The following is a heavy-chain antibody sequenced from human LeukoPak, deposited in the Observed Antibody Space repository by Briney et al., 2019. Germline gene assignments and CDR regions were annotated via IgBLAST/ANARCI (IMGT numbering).Heavy chain of an antibody. V-gene: IGHV3-20*04. CDR1: GFTFDDYG. CDR2: INWNGGST. J-gene: IGHJ4*02. CDR3: ARGIRFLEWLSGFDY. D-gene: IGHD3-3*01. Sequence: GGSLRLSCAASGFTFDDYGMSWVRQVPGKGLEWVSGINWNGGSTGYSDSVKGRFTISRDNAKNSLYLQMDSLRVEDTALYYCARGIRFLEWLSGFDYWGQGTLVTVSS.